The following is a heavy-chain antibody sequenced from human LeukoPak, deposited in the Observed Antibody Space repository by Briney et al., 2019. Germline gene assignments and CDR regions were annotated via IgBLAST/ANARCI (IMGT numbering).Heavy chain of an antibody. CDR2: ISWDGGST. V-gene: IGHV3-43D*03. D-gene: IGHD6-19*01. Sequence: GGALRLTCAASGFTFDDYAWHWVRQAPAKGLEGVSLISWDGGSTYYADSVKGRFTISRDNSKNSLYLQMNSLRAEDSALYYCAKDPSSGWYYFDYWGQGTLVTVSS. J-gene: IGHJ4*02. CDR3: AKDPSSGWYYFDY. CDR1: GFTFDDYA.